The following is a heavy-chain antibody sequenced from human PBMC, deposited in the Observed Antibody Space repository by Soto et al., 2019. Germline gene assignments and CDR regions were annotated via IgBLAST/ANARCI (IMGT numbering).Heavy chain of an antibody. CDR2: INAGNGNT. Sequence: GASVKVSCKASGYTFTSYGMHWVRQAPGQRLEWMGWINAGNGNTKYSQKFQGRVTITRDTSASTAYMELSSLRSEDTAVYYCAREGRGGYFYYWGQGTLVTVSS. CDR3: AREGRGGYFYY. J-gene: IGHJ4*02. CDR1: GYTFTSYG. V-gene: IGHV1-3*01. D-gene: IGHD3-10*01.